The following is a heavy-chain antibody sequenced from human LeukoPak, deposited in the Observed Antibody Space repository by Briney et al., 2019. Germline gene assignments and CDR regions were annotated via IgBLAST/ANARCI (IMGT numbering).Heavy chain of an antibody. CDR3: ARASAPLWFGETLRWFDP. D-gene: IGHD3-10*01. CDR2: ISSSSSTI. Sequence: PGGSLRLPCAASGFTFSSYSMNWVRQAPGKGLEWVSYISSSSSTIYYADSVKGRFTISRDNAKNSLYLQMNSLRAEDTAVYYCARASAPLWFGETLRWFDPWGQGTLVTVSS. CDR1: GFTFSSYS. V-gene: IGHV3-48*01. J-gene: IGHJ5*02.